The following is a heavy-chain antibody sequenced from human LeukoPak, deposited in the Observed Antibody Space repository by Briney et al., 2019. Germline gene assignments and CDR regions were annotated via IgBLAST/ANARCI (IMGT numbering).Heavy chain of an antibody. CDR1: GYTFTGYY. V-gene: IGHV1-69*13. Sequence: SVKVSCKASGYTFTGYYMHWVRQAPGQGLEWMGGIIPIFGTANYAQKFQGRVTITADESTSTAYMELSSLRSEDTAVYYCASYYDSSGPFDYWGQGTLVTVSS. CDR3: ASYYDSSGPFDY. CDR2: IIPIFGTA. D-gene: IGHD3-22*01. J-gene: IGHJ4*02.